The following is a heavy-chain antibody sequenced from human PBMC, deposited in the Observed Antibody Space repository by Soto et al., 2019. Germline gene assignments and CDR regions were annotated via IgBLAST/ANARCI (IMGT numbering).Heavy chain of an antibody. V-gene: IGHV1-69*13. J-gene: IGHJ6*02. CDR1: GGTFSSYA. Sequence: SVKVSCKASGGTFSSYAISWVRQAPGQGLEWMGGIIPIFGTANYAQKFQGRFTITADEPTSTAYMELSSLRSEDTAVYYCARDPHKYYDFWSGYSDYYGMDVWGQGTTVTVSS. D-gene: IGHD3-3*01. CDR2: IIPIFGTA. CDR3: ARDPHKYYDFWSGYSDYYGMDV.